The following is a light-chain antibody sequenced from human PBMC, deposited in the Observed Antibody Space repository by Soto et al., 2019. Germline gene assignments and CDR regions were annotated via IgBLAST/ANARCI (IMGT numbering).Light chain of an antibody. CDR1: QSVSSY. J-gene: IGKJ3*01. CDR2: DAS. Sequence: EIVLTQSPATLSLSPGERATLSCRASQSVSSYFAWYQQKPGQAPRLLIYDASNRATGIPARFSGSGSGTDFTLTISRLEPEDFSFYYCQQRSNWPSITFGPGTKVDIK. V-gene: IGKV3-11*01. CDR3: QQRSNWPSIT.